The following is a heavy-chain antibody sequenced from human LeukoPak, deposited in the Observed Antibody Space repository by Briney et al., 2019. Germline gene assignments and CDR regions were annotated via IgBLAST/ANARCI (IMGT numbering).Heavy chain of an antibody. V-gene: IGHV4-34*01. CDR3: ARAYGSAPLTNYYGMDV. Sequence: PSETLSLTGAVYGGSFSGYYWSWIRKPPGKGLEWIGEINHSGSTYYNPSLKSRVTISVDTSKNQFSLKLSSVTAADTAVYYCARAYGSAPLTNYYGMDVWGQGTTVTVSS. CDR2: INHSGST. CDR1: GGSFSGYY. J-gene: IGHJ6*02. D-gene: IGHD3-10*01.